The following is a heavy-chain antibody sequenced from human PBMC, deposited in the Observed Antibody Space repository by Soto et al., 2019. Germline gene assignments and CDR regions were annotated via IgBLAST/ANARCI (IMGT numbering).Heavy chain of an antibody. D-gene: IGHD3-16*01. Sequence: GGSLRLSXAASGFMFSDYAMTWARQAPGKELEWVSGLLRPGRSTYYADSVKGRFTISGDTSANTVYLQMDSLRAEDTAVYYCAKDAISNDGIWLMDSWGQGTVVTVS. CDR1: GFMFSDYA. CDR2: LLRPGRST. J-gene: IGHJ5*02. CDR3: AKDAISNDGIWLMDS. V-gene: IGHV3-23*01.